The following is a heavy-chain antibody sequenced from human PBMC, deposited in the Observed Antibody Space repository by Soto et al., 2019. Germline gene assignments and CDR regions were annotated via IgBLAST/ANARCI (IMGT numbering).Heavy chain of an antibody. Sequence: PGGSLRLSCAASGFTLSYYSMNWVRQAPGKGLEWISYISSSSSTIYYADSVKGRFTISRDNAKNSLYLQMNSLRAEDTAVYYCARKVTGSEKYYFDFWGQGTLVTVSS. D-gene: IGHD3-10*01. CDR1: GFTLSYYS. CDR3: ARKVTGSEKYYFDF. CDR2: ISSSSSTI. V-gene: IGHV3-48*01. J-gene: IGHJ4*02.